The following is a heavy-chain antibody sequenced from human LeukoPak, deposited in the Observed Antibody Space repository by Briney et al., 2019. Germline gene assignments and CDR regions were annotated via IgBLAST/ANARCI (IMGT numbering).Heavy chain of an antibody. D-gene: IGHD5-18*01. J-gene: IGHJ4*02. CDR1: GGSVSSGSYY. CDR2: IYYSGST. CDR3: ARHARGYTSGPFDS. Sequence: PSETLSLTCTVSGGSVSSGSYYWSWIRQPPGKGLEWIGYIYYSGSTNYNPSLKSRVTISVDTSKNQFSLKLSSVTAADTAVYHCARHARGYTSGPFDSWGQGTLVTVSS. V-gene: IGHV4-61*01.